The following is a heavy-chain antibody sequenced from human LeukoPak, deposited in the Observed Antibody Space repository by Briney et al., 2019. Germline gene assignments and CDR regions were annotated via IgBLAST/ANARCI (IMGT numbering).Heavy chain of an antibody. CDR3: ARDNRFYYEILTGYSLAYGMDV. J-gene: IGHJ6*02. V-gene: IGHV3-48*04. CDR2: ISGSSSTI. Sequence: RGSLRPSCVASGFSFNRYSLNWVRQAPGKGLEWVSYISGSSSTIYYADSVKGRFTISRDNAKNSLYLQMNSLRAEDTAVYYCARDNRFYYEILTGYSLAYGMDVWGQGTTVTVSS. D-gene: IGHD3-9*01. CDR1: GFSFNRYS.